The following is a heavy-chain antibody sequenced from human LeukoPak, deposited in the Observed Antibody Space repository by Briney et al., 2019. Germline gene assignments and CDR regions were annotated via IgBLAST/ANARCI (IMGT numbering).Heavy chain of an antibody. CDR1: GYTFTSYY. CDR2: ISAYNGNT. V-gene: IGHV1-18*04. Sequence: GALVKVSCKASGYTFTSYYMHWVRQAPGQGLEWMGWISAYNGNTNYAQKLQGRVTMTTDTSTSTAYMELRSLRSDDTAVYYRARDRSLQQLVQPFDYWGQGTLVTVSS. J-gene: IGHJ4*02. CDR3: ARDRSLQQLVQPFDY. D-gene: IGHD6-13*01.